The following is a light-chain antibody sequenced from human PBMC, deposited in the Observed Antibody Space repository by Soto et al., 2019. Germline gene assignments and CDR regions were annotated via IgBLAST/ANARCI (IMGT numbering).Light chain of an antibody. V-gene: IGKV3D-15*01. CDR1: QTVGSN. J-gene: IGKJ2*01. CDR2: DAS. CDR3: QQYNYWPRT. Sequence: EIVMTQAPATLSVSPGERATLSCRASQTVGSNLAWYQQKRGQAPRLLIYDASTRATGIPARFSGSGSGTDFTLTISSLQSEDFALYYCQQYNYWPRTFGHGYKREIK.